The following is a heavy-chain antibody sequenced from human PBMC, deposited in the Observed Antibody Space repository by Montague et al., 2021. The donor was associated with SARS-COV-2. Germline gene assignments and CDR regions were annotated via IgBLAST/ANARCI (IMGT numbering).Heavy chain of an antibody. CDR1: GGSISSYY. CDR2: IYYSGST. Sequence: SETLSLTCTVSGGSISSYYWSWIRQPPGKGLEWIGYIYYSGSTNYNPPLKSRVTISVDTSKNQFSLKLSSVTAADTAVYYCARVSRITIFGVVGWFDPWGQGTLVTVSP. V-gene: IGHV4-59*01. D-gene: IGHD3-3*01. CDR3: ARVSRITIFGVVGWFDP. J-gene: IGHJ5*02.